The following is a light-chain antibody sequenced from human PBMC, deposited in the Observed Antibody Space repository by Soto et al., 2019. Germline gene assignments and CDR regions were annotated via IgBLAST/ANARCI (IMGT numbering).Light chain of an antibody. Sequence: QSVLTQPASVSGSPGQSITISCTGTSSDVGGYNYVSWYQQHPGKVPKLIIFDVSDRPSGVSNRFSGSKSGNTASLTISGLQAEDEADYYCSSFTSSRTTVFGAGTKVTVL. CDR1: SSDVGGYNY. J-gene: IGLJ2*01. V-gene: IGLV2-14*03. CDR2: DVS. CDR3: SSFTSSRTTV.